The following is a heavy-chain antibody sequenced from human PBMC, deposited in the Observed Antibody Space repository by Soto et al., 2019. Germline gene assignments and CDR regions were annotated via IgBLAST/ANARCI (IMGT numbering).Heavy chain of an antibody. CDR1: GYNFASHW. J-gene: IGHJ3*02. D-gene: IGHD2-2*01. CDR2: IYPSDSDT. CDR3: ARRGSRCSSTSCSHGAFDI. Sequence: GESLKISCKGSGYNFASHWIGWVRQMPGKGLEWMGIIYPSDSDTRYSPSFQGQVTISADKSISTAYLQWSSLKASDSAMYYCARRGSRCSSTSCSHGAFDIWGQGTMVTVSS. V-gene: IGHV5-51*01.